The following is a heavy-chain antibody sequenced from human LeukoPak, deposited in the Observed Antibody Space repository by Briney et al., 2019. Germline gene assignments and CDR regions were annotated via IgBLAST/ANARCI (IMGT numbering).Heavy chain of an antibody. J-gene: IGHJ5*02. D-gene: IGHD6-13*01. Sequence: ASVKVSCTASGYTFTNFYTLWVRQAPGQALEWMGWINPDSGDSNSTQHFQGRVTMTRDTSISTAYMGLSGLRSDDTAVYYCARGTSNWSTRFPSWGQGTLVTVSS. CDR1: GYTFTNFY. CDR3: ARGTSNWSTRFPS. CDR2: INPDSGDS. V-gene: IGHV1-2*02.